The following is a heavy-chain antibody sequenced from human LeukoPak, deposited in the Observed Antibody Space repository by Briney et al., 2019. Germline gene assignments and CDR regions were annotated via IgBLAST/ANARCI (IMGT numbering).Heavy chain of an antibody. CDR1: GFTFSSYW. D-gene: IGHD3-3*01. J-gene: IGHJ5*02. Sequence: EGSLRLSCAASGFTFSSYWMSWVRQAPGKGLEWVANIRQDGSDKYYVDTVKGRFTISRDNAKNSLYLQMNSLRAEDTAVYYCARDNTIFGVAHINHWGQGTLVTVSS. CDR3: ARDNTIFGVAHINH. V-gene: IGHV3-7*01. CDR2: IRQDGSDK.